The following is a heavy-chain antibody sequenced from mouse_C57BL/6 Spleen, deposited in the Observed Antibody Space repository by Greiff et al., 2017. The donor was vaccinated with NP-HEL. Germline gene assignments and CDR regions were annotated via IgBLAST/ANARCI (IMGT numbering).Heavy chain of an antibody. CDR3: TRSSQFAY. Sequence: VQLQESGAELVRPGASVTLSCKASGYTFTDYEMHWVKQTPVHGLEWIGAIDPETGGTAYNQKFKGKAILTADKSSSTAYMELRSLTSEDSAVYYCTRSSQFAYWGQGTLVTVSA. J-gene: IGHJ3*01. CDR1: GYTFTDYE. D-gene: IGHD1-1*01. V-gene: IGHV1-15*01. CDR2: IDPETGGT.